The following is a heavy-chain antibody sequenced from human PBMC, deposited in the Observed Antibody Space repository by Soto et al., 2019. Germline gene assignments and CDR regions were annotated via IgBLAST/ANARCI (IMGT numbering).Heavy chain of an antibody. J-gene: IGHJ6*02. D-gene: IGHD2-21*02. CDR2: IYFDGST. CDR3: ARALVGTFYYGVDV. V-gene: IGHV4-31*02. Sequence: WTWIRQHPGKGLEWIGYIYFDGSTYYNPSLESRVTISVDTSKNHFSLKLSSVTAADTAVYYCARALVGTFYYGVDVWGQGTTVTVSS.